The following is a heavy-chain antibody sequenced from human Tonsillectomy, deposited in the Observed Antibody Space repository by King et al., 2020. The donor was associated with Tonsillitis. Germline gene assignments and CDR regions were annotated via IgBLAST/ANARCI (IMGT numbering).Heavy chain of an antibody. V-gene: IGHV3-48*01. CDR3: ARPKGGSGSLWYFDL. CDR1: VFTFSSYS. D-gene: IGHD3-22*01. J-gene: IGHJ2*01. Sequence: VQLVESGGGVVQPGGSLILSCAASVFTFSSYSMNWGLQAPGKGVEGGSYSSSKLSTIYYANSVKGRFNISRDNAKNSLYLQMNSLRAEDTAVYYCARPKGGSGSLWYFDLWGRGTLVTVSS. CDR2: SSSKLSTI.